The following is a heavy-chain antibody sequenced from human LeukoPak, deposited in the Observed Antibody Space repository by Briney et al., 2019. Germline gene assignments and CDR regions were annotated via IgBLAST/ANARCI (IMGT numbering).Heavy chain of an antibody. CDR3: AEGIAAAGSFDY. D-gene: IGHD6-13*01. V-gene: IGHV3-74*01. J-gene: IGHJ4*02. CDR1: GFTFSSYW. CDR2: INSDGSST. Sequence: GGSLRLSCAASGFTFSSYWMHWVRQAPGKGLVWVSRINSDGSSTSYADSVKGRFTISRDNAKNTLYLQMNSLGAEDTAVYYCAEGIAAAGSFDYWGQGTLVTVSS.